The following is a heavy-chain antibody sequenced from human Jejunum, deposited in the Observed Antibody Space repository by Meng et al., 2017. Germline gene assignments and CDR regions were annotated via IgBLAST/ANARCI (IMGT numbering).Heavy chain of an antibody. V-gene: IGHV1-8*01. CDR1: GYSFTTYD. Sequence: ASVKVSCKASGYSFTTYDINWVRQATGQGLEWMGWMNPNNGNTGYAQKFQGRVTMTRNTSINTAYVELTSLRSEDTAVYYCARAYCTTSNCRYYPDYGMDLWGQGTTVTVSS. CDR3: ARAYCTTSNCRYYPDYGMDL. J-gene: IGHJ6*02. D-gene: IGHD2-8*01. CDR2: MNPNNGNT.